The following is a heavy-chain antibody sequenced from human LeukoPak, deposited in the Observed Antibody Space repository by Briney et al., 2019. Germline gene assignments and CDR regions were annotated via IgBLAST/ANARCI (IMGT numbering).Heavy chain of an antibody. Sequence: GGSLRLSCAASGFTFSTSWMDWVRQAPGKRLEWVANINPDGSEKYSVDSVKGRFTISRDNAKNSLYLQMNSLRAEDTAVYYCARDRAYKSFDYWGQGTLVTVSS. D-gene: IGHD3-16*01. CDR3: ARDRAYKSFDY. J-gene: IGHJ4*02. CDR2: INPDGSEK. CDR1: GFTFSTSW. V-gene: IGHV3-7*01.